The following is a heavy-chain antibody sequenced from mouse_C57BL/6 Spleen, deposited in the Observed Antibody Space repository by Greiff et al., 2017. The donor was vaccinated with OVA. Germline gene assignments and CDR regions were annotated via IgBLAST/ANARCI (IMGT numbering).Heavy chain of an antibody. J-gene: IGHJ3*01. CDR2: IYPSDSET. CDR1: GYTFTSYW. V-gene: IGHV1-61*01. CDR3: ARSFYYYGGAWFAY. D-gene: IGHD1-1*01. Sequence: QVQLKQPGAELVRPGSSVKLSCKASGYTFTSYWMDWVKQRPGQGLEWIGNIYPSDSETHYNQKFKDKATLTVDKSSSTAYMQLSSLTSEDSAVYYCARSFYYYGGAWFAYWGQGTLVTVSA.